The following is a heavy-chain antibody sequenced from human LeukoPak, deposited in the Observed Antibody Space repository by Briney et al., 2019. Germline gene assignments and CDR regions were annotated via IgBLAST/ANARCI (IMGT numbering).Heavy chain of an antibody. CDR1: GFTFSSYV. J-gene: IGHJ4*02. Sequence: GGSLRLSCAASGFTFSSYVMHWVRQAPGKGLEWVAVIWYDGSNKYYADSVKGRFTISRDNSKNTLYLQMNSLRAEDTAVYYCARLNARDYYFDYWGQGTLVTVSS. V-gene: IGHV3-33*01. CDR2: IWYDGSNK. CDR3: ARLNARDYYFDY.